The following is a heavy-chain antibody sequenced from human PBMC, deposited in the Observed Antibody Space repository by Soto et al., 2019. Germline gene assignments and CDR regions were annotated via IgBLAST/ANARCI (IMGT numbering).Heavy chain of an antibody. CDR2: ISYDGSYQ. D-gene: IGHD1-26*01. CDR1: GFAFNKFG. V-gene: IGHV3-30*18. Sequence: QVQLVESGGGVVQPGTSLRLSCEASGFAFNKFGMHWVRQAPGKGLEWVAFISYDGSYQYYADSVQGRLTITRDNSMNTLNMQLNSLRCEDTAVYFCANAGEVGGVLGDHWGEGTLVTVSS. J-gene: IGHJ4*02. CDR3: ANAGEVGGVLGDH.